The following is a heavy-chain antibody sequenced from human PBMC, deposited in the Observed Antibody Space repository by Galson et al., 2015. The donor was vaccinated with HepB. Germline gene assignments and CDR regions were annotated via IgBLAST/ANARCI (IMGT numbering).Heavy chain of an antibody. CDR2: IVVGSGNT. V-gene: IGHV1-58*01. CDR1: GFTFTSSA. D-gene: IGHD6-13*01. Sequence: SVKVSCKASGFTFTSSAVQWVRQARGQRLEWIGWIVVGSGNTNYAQKFQERVTITRDMSTSTAYMELSSLRSEDTAVYYCAAGSKQQLAPFDYWGQGTLVTVSS. CDR3: AAGSKQQLAPFDY. J-gene: IGHJ4*02.